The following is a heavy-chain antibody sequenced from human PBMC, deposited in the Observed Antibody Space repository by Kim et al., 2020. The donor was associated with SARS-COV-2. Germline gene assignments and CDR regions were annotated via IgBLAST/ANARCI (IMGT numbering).Heavy chain of an antibody. V-gene: IGHV4-31*02. J-gene: IGHJ4*02. Sequence: YDNPSLKSRVTISVDTSKNQFSLKLSSVTAADTAVYYWARASTVTTEFDYWGQGTLVTVSS. CDR3: ARASTVTTEFDY. D-gene: IGHD4-17*01.